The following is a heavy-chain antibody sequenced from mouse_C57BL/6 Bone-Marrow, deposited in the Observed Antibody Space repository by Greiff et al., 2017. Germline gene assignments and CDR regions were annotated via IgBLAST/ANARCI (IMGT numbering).Heavy chain of an antibody. CDR3: ARNGYFLFDY. CDR2: IYPGDGDT. J-gene: IGHJ2*01. V-gene: IGHV1-82*01. CDR1: GYAFSSSW. D-gene: IGHD2-3*01. Sequence: QVQLKESGPELVKPGASVKISCKASGYAFSSSWMNWVKQRPGKGLEWIGRIYPGDGDTNYNGKFKGKATLTADTSSSTAYMQLSSLTSEDSAVSVGARNGYFLFDYWGQGTTLTVSS.